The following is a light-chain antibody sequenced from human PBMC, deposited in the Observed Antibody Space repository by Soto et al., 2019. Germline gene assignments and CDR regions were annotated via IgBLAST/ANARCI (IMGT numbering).Light chain of an antibody. CDR3: QQYNNWPLT. CDR1: PSVSSN. Sequence: IVMTQSPATLSVSPGERATLSCRAGPSVSSNLAWYQQKPGQAPRLLIYGASTRATGIPARFSGSGSGTEFTLTISSLQSEDFAVYYCQQYNNWPLTFGGGTKVDIK. CDR2: GAS. J-gene: IGKJ4*01. V-gene: IGKV3-15*01.